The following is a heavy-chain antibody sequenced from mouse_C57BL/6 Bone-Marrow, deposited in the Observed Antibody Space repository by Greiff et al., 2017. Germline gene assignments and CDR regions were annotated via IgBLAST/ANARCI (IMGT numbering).Heavy chain of an antibody. CDR1: GYTFTSYW. V-gene: IGHV1-69*01. D-gene: IGHD1-1*01. CDR3: ARDGYSSGYAFFDY. CDR2: IDPSDSYT. J-gene: IGHJ2*01. Sequence: QVQLQQPGAELVMPGASVKLSCKASGYTFTSYWMHWVKQRPGQGLEWIGEIDPSDSYTNYNQKFKGKSTLTVDKSSSTAYMQLSSLTSEDSAVYFCARDGYSSGYAFFDYWGPGTTLTVSS.